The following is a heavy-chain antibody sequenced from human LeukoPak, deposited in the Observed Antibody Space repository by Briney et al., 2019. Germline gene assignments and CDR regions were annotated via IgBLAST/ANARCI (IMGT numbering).Heavy chain of an antibody. CDR3: ARSMVRGVVAY. V-gene: IGHV7-4-1*02. Sequence: ASVKVSCKASGYTFTHYAINWVRQAPGQGLEWMGWINTNTGNPTYAQGFTGRFVFSLDTSVSTAYLQISSLKAEDTAMYYCARSMVRGVVAYWGQGTLVTVSS. D-gene: IGHD3-10*01. CDR2: INTNTGNP. J-gene: IGHJ4*02. CDR1: GYTFTHYA.